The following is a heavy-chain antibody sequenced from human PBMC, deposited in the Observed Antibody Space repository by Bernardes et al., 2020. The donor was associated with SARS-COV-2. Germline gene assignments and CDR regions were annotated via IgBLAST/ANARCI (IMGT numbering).Heavy chain of an antibody. J-gene: IGHJ4*02. CDR1: GFTFSSYA. V-gene: IGHV3-23*01. Sequence: GSLRLSCAASGFTFSSYAMSWVRQAPGKGLEWVSAISGSGGSTYYADSVKGRFTISRDNSKNTLYQQMNSLRAEDTAVYCWAKNGAWDTAMIWFFNWGQGTLVTVSS. CDR2: ISGSGGST. CDR3: AKNGAWDTAMIWFFN. D-gene: IGHD5-18*01.